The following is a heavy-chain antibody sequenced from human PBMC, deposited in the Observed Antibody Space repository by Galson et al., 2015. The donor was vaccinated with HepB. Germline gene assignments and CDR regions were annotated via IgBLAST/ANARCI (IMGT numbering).Heavy chain of an antibody. CDR3: ARDLVLAGGGYSALDY. V-gene: IGHV1-3*01. D-gene: IGHD5-18*01. CDR2: IIVGSGYT. J-gene: IGHJ4*02. Sequence: SVKVSCKASGYTFNTYALHWVRQALGQRLEFMGWIIVGSGYTKYSEDVQDRVTITRDTTASTSYMELRNLRSEDTAVYYCARDLVLAGGGYSALDYWGQGTLLTVSS. CDR1: GYTFNTYA.